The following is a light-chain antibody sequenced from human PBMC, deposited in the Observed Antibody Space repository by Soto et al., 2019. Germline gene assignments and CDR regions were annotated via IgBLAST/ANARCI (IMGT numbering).Light chain of an antibody. V-gene: IGLV2-14*03. Sequence: QSALTQPASVSGSPGQSITISCTGTSSDVGGYNYVSWYQHHPGKAPKLIIYDVSNRPSGVSIRFSGSKSDNTASLTISGLQPEDEADYHCSSYTTSNTRQIVFGTGTEVTVL. CDR1: SSDVGGYNY. CDR2: DVS. CDR3: SSYTTSNTRQIV. J-gene: IGLJ1*01.